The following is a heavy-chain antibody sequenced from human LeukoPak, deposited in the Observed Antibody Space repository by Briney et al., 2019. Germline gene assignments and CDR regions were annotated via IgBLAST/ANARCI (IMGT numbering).Heavy chain of an antibody. CDR2: ISSNGGST. V-gene: IGHV3-64D*06. J-gene: IGHJ4*02. CDR1: GFTFSRYT. D-gene: IGHD3-22*01. Sequence: GGSLSLSCSASGFTFSRYTMHWVRQAPGKGLEYVSAISSNGGSTYYADSVKGRFTISRDNSKNTLYLQMSSLRAEDTAVYYCAAPPAIVVAVGGWGQGTLVTVSS. CDR3: AAPPAIVVAVGG.